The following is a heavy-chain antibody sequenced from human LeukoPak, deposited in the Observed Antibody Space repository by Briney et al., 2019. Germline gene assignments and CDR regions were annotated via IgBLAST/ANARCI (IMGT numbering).Heavy chain of an antibody. CDR1: GFTFNTYG. Sequence: PGGSLRLSCAASGFTFNTYGMHWVRQAPGKGLEWVANIKQDGSERYYVDSVKGRFTISRDNVKNSLYLQMNSLRVEDAAVYYCARAGLYNWNYEGTAYFDYWGQGTLVTVSS. D-gene: IGHD1-7*01. J-gene: IGHJ4*02. CDR2: IKQDGSER. V-gene: IGHV3-7*03. CDR3: ARAGLYNWNYEGTAYFDY.